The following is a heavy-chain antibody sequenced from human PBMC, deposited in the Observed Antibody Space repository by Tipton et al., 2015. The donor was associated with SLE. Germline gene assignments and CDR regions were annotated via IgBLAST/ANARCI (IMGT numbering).Heavy chain of an antibody. Sequence: TLSLTCAVYGGSFSGYYWSWIRQPPGKGLEWIGEINHSGSTNYNPSLKSRVTISVDTSKNQFSLKLSSVTAADTAVYYCARKLKAYYFDYWGQGTLVTVSS. CDR2: INHSGST. CDR3: ARKLKAYYFDY. J-gene: IGHJ4*02. V-gene: IGHV4-34*01. CDR1: GGSFSGYY.